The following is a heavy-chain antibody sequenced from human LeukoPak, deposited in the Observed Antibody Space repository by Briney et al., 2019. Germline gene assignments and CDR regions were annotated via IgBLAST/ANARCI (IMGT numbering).Heavy chain of an antibody. V-gene: IGHV4-59*08. CDR1: GGSISSYY. Sequence: SETLSLTCTVSGGSISSYYWSWIRQPPGKGLEWIGYIYYSGSTNYNPSLKSRVTISVDTSKNQFSLKLSSVTAADTAVYYCARQGWELPPSLGGYFDYWGQGTLVTVSS. CDR3: ARQGWELPPSLGGYFDY. CDR2: IYYSGST. J-gene: IGHJ4*02. D-gene: IGHD1-26*01.